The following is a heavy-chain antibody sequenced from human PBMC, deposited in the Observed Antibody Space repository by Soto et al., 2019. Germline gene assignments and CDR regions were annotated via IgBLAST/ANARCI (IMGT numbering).Heavy chain of an antibody. Sequence: SETLSLTCTVSGGSISSGGYYWSWIRQHPGKGLEWIGYIYYSENTYYNPSLKSRVTISVDTSKNQFSLKLSSVTAADTAVYYCARATYYYDSSGYSDRVLAYWGKGTLVTVSS. CDR1: GGSISSGGYY. J-gene: IGHJ4*02. CDR3: ARATYYYDSSGYSDRVLAY. D-gene: IGHD3-22*01. CDR2: IYYSENT. V-gene: IGHV4-31*03.